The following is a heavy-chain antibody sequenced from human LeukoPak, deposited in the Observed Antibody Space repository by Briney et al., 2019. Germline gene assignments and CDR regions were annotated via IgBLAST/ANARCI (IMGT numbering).Heavy chain of an antibody. J-gene: IGHJ4*02. D-gene: IGHD1-26*01. CDR2: IDHSGST. Sequence: PSETLSLTCAVYGGSFSGYYWSWIHQPPGKGLEWIGEIDHSGSTSYNPSLKSRVTISVDTSKNQFSLKLSSVTAADTAVYYCARLIVGATDFDYWGQGTLVTVSS. CDR1: GGSFSGYY. CDR3: ARLIVGATDFDY. V-gene: IGHV4-34*01.